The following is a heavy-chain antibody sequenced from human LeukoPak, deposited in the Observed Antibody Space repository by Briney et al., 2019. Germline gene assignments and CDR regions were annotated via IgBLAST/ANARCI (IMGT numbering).Heavy chain of an antibody. CDR1: GYTFTSYY. CDR2: INPNSGGT. Sequence: GASVKVSCKASGYTFTSYYMHWVRQAPGQGLEWMGWINPNSGGTNYAQKFQGRVTMTRDTSISTAYMELSRLRPGDTAVYYCAREKRTIFGVVSYWGQGTLVAVSS. J-gene: IGHJ4*02. D-gene: IGHD3-3*01. CDR3: AREKRTIFGVVSY. V-gene: IGHV1-2*02.